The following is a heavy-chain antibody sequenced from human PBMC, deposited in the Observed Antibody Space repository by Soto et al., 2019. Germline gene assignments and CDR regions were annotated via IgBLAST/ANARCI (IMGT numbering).Heavy chain of an antibody. CDR2: INPSGGST. V-gene: IGHV1-46*01. Sequence: QMQLVQSGAEVKKPGASVKVSCKASGYTFSSYYIHWVRQAPGQGLEWMGIINPSGGSTNFAQKFQGRLTMTRDTSTSTVYMELSSLRSDDTAMYYCARDLGDPTGAPVAWGQGTLVTVSS. CDR3: ARDLGDPTGAPVA. D-gene: IGHD1-1*01. J-gene: IGHJ4*02. CDR1: GYTFSSYY.